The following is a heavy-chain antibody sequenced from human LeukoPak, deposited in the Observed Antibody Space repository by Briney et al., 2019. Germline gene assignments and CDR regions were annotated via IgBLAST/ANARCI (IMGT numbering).Heavy chain of an antibody. J-gene: IGHJ6*03. CDR1: GYTFTSYG. Sequence: GASVKVSCKAPGYTFTSYGFTWVRQAPGQGLEWMGWISAYNGNTNYAQKLQGRVTMTTDTSTSTAYMELRSLRSDDTAVYYCARSDSSGRYGGYYYYYMDVWGKGTTVTVSS. V-gene: IGHV1-18*01. CDR2: ISAYNGNT. CDR3: ARSDSSGRYGGYYYYYMDV. D-gene: IGHD6-19*01.